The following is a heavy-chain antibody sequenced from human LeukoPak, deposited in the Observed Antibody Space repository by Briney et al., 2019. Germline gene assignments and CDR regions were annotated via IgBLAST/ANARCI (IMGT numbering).Heavy chain of an antibody. CDR3: ARSKGSNWWKIAFDY. CDR2: IYYSGST. V-gene: IGHV4-59*01. Sequence: SETLSLTCTVSGGSISSYYWSWIRQPPGKGLEWIGYIYYSGSTNYNPSLKSRVTISVDTSKNQFSLKPSSVTAADTAVYYCARSKGSNWWKIAFDYWGQGTLVTVSS. J-gene: IGHJ4*02. CDR1: GGSISSYY. D-gene: IGHD2-15*01.